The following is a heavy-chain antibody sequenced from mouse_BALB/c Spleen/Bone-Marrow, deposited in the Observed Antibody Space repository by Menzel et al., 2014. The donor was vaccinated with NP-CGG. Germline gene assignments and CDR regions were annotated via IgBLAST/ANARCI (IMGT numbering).Heavy chain of an antibody. D-gene: IGHD2-10*02. V-gene: IGHV3-8*02. Sequence: EVQRVESGPSLVKPSQPLSLPCSVTGDSITSGYWNWIRTFPGNKLEYMGYISYSGITYYNPSLKSRISITRDTSKNQYYLQLNSVTTEDTATYFCARLEEGYGNYEGYYYALDYWGQGTSVTVSS. J-gene: IGHJ4*01. CDR2: ISYSGIT. CDR1: GDSITSGY. CDR3: ARLEEGYGNYEGYYYALDY.